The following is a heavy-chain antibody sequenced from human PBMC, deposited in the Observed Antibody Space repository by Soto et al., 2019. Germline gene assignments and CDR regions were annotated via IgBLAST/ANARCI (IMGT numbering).Heavy chain of an antibody. CDR1: GGTFSSYT. CDR3: ASGGYYYYYGMDV. Sequence: VKVSCKASGGTFSSYTISWVRQAPGQGLEWMGRIIPILGIANYAQKFQGRVTITADKSTSTAYMELSSLRSEDTAVYYCASGGYYYYYGMDVWGQGTTVTVSS. CDR2: IIPILGIA. J-gene: IGHJ6*02. D-gene: IGHD2-15*01. V-gene: IGHV1-69*02.